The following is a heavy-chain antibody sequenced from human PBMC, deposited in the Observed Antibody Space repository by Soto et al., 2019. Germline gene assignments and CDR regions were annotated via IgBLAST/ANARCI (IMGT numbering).Heavy chain of an antibody. J-gene: IGHJ4*02. CDR3: AREVYYDSSAEYYFDY. CDR1: GFPFSSYW. V-gene: IGHV3-7*04. Sequence: GGSMRLSCAASGFPFSSYWMSWVRQTPGKGLEWVANIKQDGSEKYYVDSVKGRFTISRDNAKNSLYLQMNSLRAEDTAVYYCAREVYYDSSAEYYFDYWGQGTLVTVSS. CDR2: IKQDGSEK. D-gene: IGHD3-22*01.